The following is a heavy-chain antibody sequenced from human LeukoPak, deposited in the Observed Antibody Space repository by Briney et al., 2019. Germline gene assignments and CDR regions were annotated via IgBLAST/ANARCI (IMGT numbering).Heavy chain of an antibody. CDR1: GFTFSSYS. Sequence: GGSLRLSCAASGFTFSSYSMNWVRQAPGKGLEWVSYISSSSSTIYYADSVKGRFTISRDNAKNSLYLQMNSLRAEDKAVYYCASGGRVPAMDPYENWFDPWGQGTLVTVSS. CDR2: ISSSSSTI. V-gene: IGHV3-48*04. CDR3: ASGGRVPAMDPYENWFDP. J-gene: IGHJ5*02. D-gene: IGHD3-16*01.